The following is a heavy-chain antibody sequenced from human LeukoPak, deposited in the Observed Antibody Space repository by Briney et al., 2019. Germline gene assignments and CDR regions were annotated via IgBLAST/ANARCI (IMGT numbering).Heavy chain of an antibody. Sequence: SETLSLTCTVSGYSISSGYYWGWIRQPPGKGLEWIGSIYHSGSTYYNPSLKSRVTISVDTSKNQFSLKLGSVTAADTAVYYCASRRELLHFVNYWGQGTLVTVSS. CDR2: IYHSGST. D-gene: IGHD1-26*01. J-gene: IGHJ4*02. V-gene: IGHV4-38-2*02. CDR3: ASRRELLHFVNY. CDR1: GYSISSGYY.